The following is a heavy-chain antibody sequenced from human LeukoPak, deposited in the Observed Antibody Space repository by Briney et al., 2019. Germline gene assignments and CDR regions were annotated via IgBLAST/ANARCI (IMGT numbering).Heavy chain of an antibody. CDR3: APHGSAHYYMDV. Sequence: PGGSLRLSCAASGFTFSSYGMSWVRQAPGKGLEWVSGISGSGSGTYYADSVKGRFTISRDNSKNTLHLQMNSLRAEDTAVYYCAPHGSAHYYMDVWCKGTTVTIAS. V-gene: IGHV3-23*01. J-gene: IGHJ6*03. CDR2: ISGSGSGT. D-gene: IGHD2-2*03. CDR1: GFTFSSYG.